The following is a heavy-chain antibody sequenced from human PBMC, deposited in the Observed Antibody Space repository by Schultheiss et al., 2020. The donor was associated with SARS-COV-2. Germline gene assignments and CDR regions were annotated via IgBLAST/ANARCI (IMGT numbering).Heavy chain of an antibody. CDR1: DGSFSDYY. Sequence: SETLSLTCAVSDGSFSDYYWTWIRQPPGKGLEWIGEINHSGSTNYNPSLKSRVTISVDTSKNQFSLKLSSVTAADTAVYYCAREGGGGIVEGGWFDPWGQGTLVTVSS. V-gene: IGHV4-34*01. CDR2: INHSGST. D-gene: IGHD2-15*01. J-gene: IGHJ5*02. CDR3: AREGGGGIVEGGWFDP.